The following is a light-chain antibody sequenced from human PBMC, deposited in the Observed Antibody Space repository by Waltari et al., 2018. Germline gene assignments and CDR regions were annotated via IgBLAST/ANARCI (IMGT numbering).Light chain of an antibody. CDR3: SSYTSSSTVV. CDR2: DVS. CDR1: SSDVGSHNR. V-gene: IGLV2-18*02. Sequence: QSALTQPPSVSGSPGQSVTTSCTGTSSDVGSHNRVSWYQQPPGTAPKLIIYDVSSRPSGVPDRFSASKSGNTASLTISGLQAEDEADYYCSSYTSSSTVVFGGGTKLTVL. J-gene: IGLJ2*01.